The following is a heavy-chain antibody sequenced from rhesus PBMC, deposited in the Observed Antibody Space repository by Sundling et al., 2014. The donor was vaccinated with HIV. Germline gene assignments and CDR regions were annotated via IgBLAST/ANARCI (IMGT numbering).Heavy chain of an antibody. J-gene: IGHJ6*01. CDR3: ARDRIAAGRYYGLDS. CDR2: IYGNSAST. D-gene: IGHD6-13*01. Sequence: QVQLQESGPGLVKSSETLSLTCAVSGGSIRGSYWNWIRQPPGKGLEWIGNIYGNSASTYYNPSLKSRVAISKDTSKNQFSLKLSSVTAADTAVYYCARDRIAAGRYYGLDSWGQGVVVTVSS. V-gene: IGHV4S9*01. CDR1: GGSIRGSY.